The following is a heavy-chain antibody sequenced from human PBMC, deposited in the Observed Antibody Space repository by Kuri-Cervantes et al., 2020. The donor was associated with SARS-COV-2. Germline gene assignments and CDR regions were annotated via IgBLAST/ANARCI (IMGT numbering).Heavy chain of an antibody. CDR3: ARGGGYSSSAHQFGY. CDR1: GLTFSSYA. D-gene: IGHD6-6*01. Sequence: GGSLSPSCAAPGLTFSSYARSWVRQAPGKGLEWVSAISGSGGSTYYADSVKGRFTISRDNSKNTLYRQMTSLKAEDTAVYYCARGGGYSSSAHQFGYWGHGTLVTVSS. CDR2: ISGSGGST. J-gene: IGHJ4*01. V-gene: IGHV3-23*01.